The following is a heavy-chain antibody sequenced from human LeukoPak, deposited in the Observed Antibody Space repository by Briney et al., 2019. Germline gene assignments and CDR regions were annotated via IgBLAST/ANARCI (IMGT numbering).Heavy chain of an antibody. CDR3: VRGRDGYNRSPFDY. J-gene: IGHJ4*02. Sequence: GGSLRLSCAASGFTFSSYSMNWVRQAPGKGLEWVSYISSSGSTIYYADSVKGRFTISRDNANNSLYLQMNSLRAEDTGVYYCVRGRDGYNRSPFDYWGQGTLVTVSS. CDR1: GFTFSSYS. V-gene: IGHV3-48*04. D-gene: IGHD5-24*01. CDR2: ISSSGSTI.